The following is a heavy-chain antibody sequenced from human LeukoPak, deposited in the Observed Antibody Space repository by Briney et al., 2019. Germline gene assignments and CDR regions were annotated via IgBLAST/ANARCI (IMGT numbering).Heavy chain of an antibody. CDR1: GFTFSSYG. D-gene: IGHD3-22*01. V-gene: IGHV3-30*18. Sequence: PGGSLRLSCAASGFTFSSYGMHWVRQAPGKGPEWVAVTSYDGSEKYYVDSVKGRFTISRDNSKNTLYLQMHSLRAEDTAVYYCAKDPHYYDTSGPFDCWGQGTLVTVSS. CDR3: AKDPHYYDTSGPFDC. CDR2: TSYDGSEK. J-gene: IGHJ4*02.